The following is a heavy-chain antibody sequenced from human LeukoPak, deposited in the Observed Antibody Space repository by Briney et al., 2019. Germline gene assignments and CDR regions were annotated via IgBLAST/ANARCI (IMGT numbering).Heavy chain of an antibody. Sequence: SETLSLTCTVSGGSIGSSSYYWGWIRQPPGKGLEWIGSIYYSGSTSYNPSLKSRVTISVDTSKNQFSLKLSSVTAADTAVYYCARPRGSSGYYPTHNWFDPWGQGTLVTVSS. CDR2: IYYSGST. CDR3: ARPRGSSGYYPTHNWFDP. D-gene: IGHD3-22*01. V-gene: IGHV4-39*01. CDR1: GGSIGSSSYY. J-gene: IGHJ5*02.